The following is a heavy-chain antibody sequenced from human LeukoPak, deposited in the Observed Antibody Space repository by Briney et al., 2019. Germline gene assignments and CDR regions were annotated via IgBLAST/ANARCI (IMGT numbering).Heavy chain of an antibody. CDR3: ARVQAPNYYDSSGYLVY. J-gene: IGHJ4*02. CDR2: IYHSGST. CDR1: GGSISSSNW. Sequence: SGTLSLTCAVSGGSISSSNWWSWVRQPPGKGLEWIGEIYHSGSTNYNPSLKSRVTISVDTSRNQFSLKLSSVTAADTAVYYCARVQAPNYYDSSGYLVYWGQGTLVTVSS. V-gene: IGHV4-4*02. D-gene: IGHD3-22*01.